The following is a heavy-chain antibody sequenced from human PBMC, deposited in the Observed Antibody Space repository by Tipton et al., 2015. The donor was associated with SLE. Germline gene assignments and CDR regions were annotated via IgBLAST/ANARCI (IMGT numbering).Heavy chain of an antibody. CDR1: GFTFSDYY. Sequence: SLRLSFAASGFTFSDYYMSWIRQAPGKGLEWVSYISSSGSTIYYADSVKGRFTISRDNAKNTLYLQMNSLRAEDTAVYYCAREGVWFGESYFDYWGQGTLVTVSS. J-gene: IGHJ4*02. CDR2: ISSSGSTI. V-gene: IGHV3-11*01. D-gene: IGHD3-10*01. CDR3: AREGVWFGESYFDY.